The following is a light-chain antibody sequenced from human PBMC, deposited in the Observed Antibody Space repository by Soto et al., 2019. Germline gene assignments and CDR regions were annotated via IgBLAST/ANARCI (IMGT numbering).Light chain of an antibody. V-gene: IGLV2-14*03. J-gene: IGLJ2*01. Sequence: QSALTQPASVSGSPGQSIAISCTGTSSDVGGYNFVSWYQQHPGKAPNPLIYDVTNRPSGVSNRFSGSKSGNTASLTISGLQAEDEADYYCSSYTGSSTPVVFGGGTQLTVL. CDR2: DVT. CDR1: SSDVGGYNF. CDR3: SSYTGSSTPVV.